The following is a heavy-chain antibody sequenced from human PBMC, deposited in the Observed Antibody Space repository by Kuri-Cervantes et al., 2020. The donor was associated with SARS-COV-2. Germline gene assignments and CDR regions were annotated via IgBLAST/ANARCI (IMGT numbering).Heavy chain of an antibody. D-gene: IGHD3-10*01. V-gene: IGHV1-69*06. CDR2: IITAFGTA. J-gene: IGHJ4*02. Sequence: SVKVSCKASGGTFSSYAISWVRQAPGQGLEWMGGIITAFGTANYAQKFQDRVTLIADKSTSTVFMELSRLSSEDTAVYYCAKELLWFGDLHGGYFDYWGQGTLVTVSS. CDR3: AKELLWFGDLHGGYFDY. CDR1: GGTFSSYA.